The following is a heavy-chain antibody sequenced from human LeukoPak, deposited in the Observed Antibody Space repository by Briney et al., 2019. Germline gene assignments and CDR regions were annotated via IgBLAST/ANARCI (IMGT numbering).Heavy chain of an antibody. J-gene: IGHJ4*02. V-gene: IGHV4-39*07. CDR2: INHSGST. CDR3: ARGGHREMGYYFDY. D-gene: IGHD5-24*01. Sequence: SETLSLTCTVSGGSISSGDYYWSWIRQPPGKGLEWIGEINHSGSTNYNPSLKSRVTISLDTSKNQFSLRLSSVTAADTAVYYCARGGHREMGYYFDYWGQGTLVTVSS. CDR1: GGSISSGDYY.